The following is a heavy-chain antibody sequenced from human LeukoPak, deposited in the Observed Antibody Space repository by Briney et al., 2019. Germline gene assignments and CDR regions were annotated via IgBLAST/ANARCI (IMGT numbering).Heavy chain of an antibody. Sequence: SVKVSCKASGGTFSSYAISWVRQAPGQGLEWMGGIIPIFGTANYAQKFQGRVTITTDESTSTAYMELSSLRSEDTAVYYCATERGQYQLLGGMGAFDIWGQGTMVTVSS. CDR1: GGTFSSYA. CDR3: ATERGQYQLLGGMGAFDI. J-gene: IGHJ3*02. V-gene: IGHV1-69*05. D-gene: IGHD2-2*01. CDR2: IIPIFGTA.